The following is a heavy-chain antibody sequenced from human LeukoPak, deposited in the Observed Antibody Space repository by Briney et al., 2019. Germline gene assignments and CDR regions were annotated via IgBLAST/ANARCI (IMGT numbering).Heavy chain of an antibody. J-gene: IGHJ3*02. CDR1: GFTFSNYA. D-gene: IGHD3-22*01. V-gene: IGHV3-53*01. Sequence: GGSLRLSCAASGFTFSNYAMSWVRQAPGKGLEWVSVIYSGGSTYYADSVKGRFTISRDNSKNTLYLQMNSLRAEDTAVYYCARSPPHYDSSGYPLAFDIWGQGTMVTVSS. CDR2: IYSGGST. CDR3: ARSPPHYDSSGYPLAFDI.